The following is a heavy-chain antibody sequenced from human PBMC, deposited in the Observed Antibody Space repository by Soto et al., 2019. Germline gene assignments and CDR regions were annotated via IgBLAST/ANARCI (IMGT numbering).Heavy chain of an antibody. CDR3: ARWTRSSYYYGMDV. J-gene: IGHJ6*02. Sequence: VESLKISCKGSGYIFTSYWIGCFLQVPGKGLEWMGIIYPGDSDTRYSPSFQGQVTISADKSISTAYLQWSSLKASDTAMYYCARWTRSSYYYGMDVWGQGTTVTVSS. CDR1: GYIFTSYW. D-gene: IGHD3-16*02. V-gene: IGHV5-51*01. CDR2: IYPGDSDT.